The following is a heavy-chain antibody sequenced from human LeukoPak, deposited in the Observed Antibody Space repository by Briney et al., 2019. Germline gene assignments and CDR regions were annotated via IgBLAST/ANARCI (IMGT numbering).Heavy chain of an antibody. CDR1: GFTVGNYG. CDR2: IKQDGNEK. D-gene: IGHD6-13*01. V-gene: IGHV3-7*01. Sequence: SGGSLRLARAASGFTVGNYGMSWVRQAAGKGLGWGANIKQDGNEKYYVDSVKGRFTIPSDNGKHSLYLQMNRLRLEDTAVYYCARRHAAGLHFHFWGQGPLLTLPS. CDR3: ARRHAAGLHFHF. J-gene: IGHJ4*02.